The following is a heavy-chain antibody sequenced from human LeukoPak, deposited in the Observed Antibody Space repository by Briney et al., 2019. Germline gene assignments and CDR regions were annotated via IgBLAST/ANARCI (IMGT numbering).Heavy chain of an antibody. J-gene: IGHJ3*02. CDR1: GGTFSSYA. CDR2: IIPIFGTA. V-gene: IGHV1-69*13. D-gene: IGHD4-17*01. Sequence: ASVKVSCKASGGTFSSYAISWVRQAPGQGLEWMGGIIPIFGTANYAQKFQGRVTITADESTSTAYMELSSLRSEDTAVYYCARDYGVYNAFDIWGQGTMVTVSS. CDR3: ARDYGVYNAFDI.